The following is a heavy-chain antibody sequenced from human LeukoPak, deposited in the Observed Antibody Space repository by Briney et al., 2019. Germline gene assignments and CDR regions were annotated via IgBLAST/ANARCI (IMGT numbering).Heavy chain of an antibody. CDR1: GFTFSTYE. CDR2: IKQDGSEK. V-gene: IGHV3-7*01. CDR3: ARLTMVRGLLPDYYHYYMDV. J-gene: IGHJ6*03. Sequence: GGSLRLSCAASGFTFSTYEMNWVRQAPGKGLEWVANIKQDGSEKYYVDSVKGRFTISRDNAKNSLYLQMNSLRAEDTAVYYCARLTMVRGLLPDYYHYYMDVWGKGTTVTISS. D-gene: IGHD3-10*01.